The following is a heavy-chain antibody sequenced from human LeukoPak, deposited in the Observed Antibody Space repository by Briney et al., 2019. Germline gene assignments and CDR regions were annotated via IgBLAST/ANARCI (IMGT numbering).Heavy chain of an antibody. V-gene: IGHV1-8*03. Sequence: ASVKVSCKASGYTFTSYDINWVRQATGQGLEWMGWMNPNSGNTGYAQKFQGRVTITRNTSISTAYMELSSLRSEDTAVYYCATVGYDSSGYYWGLDYWGQGTLVTVSS. CDR2: MNPNSGNT. D-gene: IGHD3-22*01. J-gene: IGHJ4*02. CDR1: GYTFTSYD. CDR3: ATVGYDSSGYYWGLDY.